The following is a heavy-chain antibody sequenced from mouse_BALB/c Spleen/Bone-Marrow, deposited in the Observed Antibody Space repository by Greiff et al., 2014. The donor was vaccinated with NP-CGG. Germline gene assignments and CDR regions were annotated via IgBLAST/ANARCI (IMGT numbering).Heavy chain of an antibody. Sequence: VQLQQPGAELVKPGASVKLSFTASGFNIKDTYIHWVKQRPEQGLEWIGRIDPANDNTKYDPKFQGKATITADTSSSTAYLQLSSLTSEDTAVYYCASYVYGYYFDYWGQGTTLTVSS. D-gene: IGHD2-2*01. CDR2: IDPANDNT. CDR3: ASYVYGYYFDY. CDR1: GFNIKDTY. V-gene: IGHV14-3*02. J-gene: IGHJ2*01.